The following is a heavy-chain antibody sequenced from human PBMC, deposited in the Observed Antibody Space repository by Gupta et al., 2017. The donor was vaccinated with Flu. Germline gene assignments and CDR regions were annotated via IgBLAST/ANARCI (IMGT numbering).Heavy chain of an antibody. CDR2: ISYDGSNK. V-gene: IGHV3-30*18. CDR3: TKDPDY. CDR1: GFTFSSYG. Sequence: CAASGFTFSSYGMHWVRQAPGKGLEWVAVISYDGSNKYYADSVKGRFIIPRDNSKNTVFLQMNSLRPEDTAVYYCTKDPDYWGQGTLVTVSS. J-gene: IGHJ4*02.